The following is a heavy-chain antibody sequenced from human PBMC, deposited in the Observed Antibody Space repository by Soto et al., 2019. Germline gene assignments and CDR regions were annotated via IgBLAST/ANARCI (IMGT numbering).Heavy chain of an antibody. CDR2: ISYDGSNK. Sequence: QVQLVESGGGVVQPGRSLRLSCAASGFTFSSYGMHWVRQAPGKGLEWVAVISYDGSNKYYADSVKGRFTISRDNSKNTLYLQMNSLRAEDTAVYYCAKDSYYYDSSVSFQHWGQGTLLTVSS. D-gene: IGHD3-22*01. CDR1: GFTFSSYG. V-gene: IGHV3-30*18. CDR3: AKDSYYYDSSVSFQH. J-gene: IGHJ1*01.